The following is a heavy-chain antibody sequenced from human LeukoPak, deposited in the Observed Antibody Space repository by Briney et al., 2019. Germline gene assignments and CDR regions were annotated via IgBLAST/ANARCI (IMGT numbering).Heavy chain of an antibody. D-gene: IGHD3-22*01. CDR1: GGSISRSSYY. CDR3: AREPYYDSSGYSVEAFDI. V-gene: IGHV4-39*07. J-gene: IGHJ3*02. Sequence: PSQSLSLTCTVSGGSISRSSYYSGWIRQPPGNCLEWIGEINYSGSTNYNPSLKSRVTISVDTSKNQFSLKLSSVTAADTAVYYCAREPYYDSSGYSVEAFDIWGQGTMVTVSS. CDR2: INYSGST.